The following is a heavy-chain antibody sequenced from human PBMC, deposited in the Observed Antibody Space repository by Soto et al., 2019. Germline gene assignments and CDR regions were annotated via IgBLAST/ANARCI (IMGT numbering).Heavy chain of an antibody. Sequence: PSETPSLTCAVYGGSFSGYYWSWIRQPPGKGLEWIGEINHSGSTNYNPSLKSRVTISVDTSKNQFSLKLSSVTAADTAVYYCARGVPTTVTRSLDVWGKGTTVTVSS. J-gene: IGHJ6*04. CDR2: INHSGST. D-gene: IGHD4-17*01. CDR3: ARGVPTTVTRSLDV. V-gene: IGHV4-34*01. CDR1: GGSFSGYY.